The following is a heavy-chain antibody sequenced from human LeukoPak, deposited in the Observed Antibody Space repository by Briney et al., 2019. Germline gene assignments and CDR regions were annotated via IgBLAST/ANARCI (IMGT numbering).Heavy chain of an antibody. CDR3: ATIPYEWELLQTGNFDY. D-gene: IGHD1-26*01. CDR1: GYTLTELS. J-gene: IGHJ4*02. CDR2: FDPEDGET. V-gene: IGHV1-24*01. Sequence: ASVKVSCKVSGYTLTELSMHWVRQAPGKGLEWMGGFDPEDGETIYAQKFQGRVTMTEDTSTDTAYMELSSLRSEDTAVYYCATIPYEWELLQTGNFDYWGQGTLVTVSS.